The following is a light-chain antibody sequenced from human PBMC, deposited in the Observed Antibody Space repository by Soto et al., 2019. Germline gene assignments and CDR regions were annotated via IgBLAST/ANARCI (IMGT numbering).Light chain of an antibody. V-gene: IGKV1-5*03. CDR3: QQYNAYSWT. CDR2: XAS. J-gene: IGKJ1*01. CDR1: QNAHVW. Sequence: DIQMTQSPSTLPASLGDRVTSPXRASQNAHVWFAWYHQKPAKAPXLXXYXASTIERGVQSRFGGSGSRTEFTLTISSLQSDDLGTYYCQQYNAYSWTFGQGTKV.